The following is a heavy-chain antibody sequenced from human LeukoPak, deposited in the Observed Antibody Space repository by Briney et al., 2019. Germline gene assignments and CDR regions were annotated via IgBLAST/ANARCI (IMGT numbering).Heavy chain of an antibody. Sequence: PGGSLRLSCAASRVTFSSYAMSWVRQAPGKGLEWVSAISGSGGGTYYADSVKGRFTISRDNSKNTLYLQMNSLRAEDTAVYYCAKWIVEGGSFDYWGQGTLVTVSS. CDR1: RVTFSSYA. V-gene: IGHV3-23*01. CDR2: ISGSGGGT. J-gene: IGHJ4*02. CDR3: AKWIVEGGSFDY. D-gene: IGHD5-12*01.